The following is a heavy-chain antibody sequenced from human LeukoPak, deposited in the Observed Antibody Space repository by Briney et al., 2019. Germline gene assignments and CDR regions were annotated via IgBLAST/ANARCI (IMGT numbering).Heavy chain of an antibody. CDR2: IYTSGST. V-gene: IGHV4-4*07. J-gene: IGHJ6*03. CDR1: GGSISSYY. Sequence: PSETLSLTCTVSGGSISSYYRSWIRQPAGKGLEWIGRIYTSGSTNYNPSLKSRVTISVDKSKNQFSLKLSSVTAADTAVYYCARAFAMVRGGNYYYYMDVWGKGTTVTVSS. CDR3: ARAFAMVRGGNYYYYMDV. D-gene: IGHD3-10*01.